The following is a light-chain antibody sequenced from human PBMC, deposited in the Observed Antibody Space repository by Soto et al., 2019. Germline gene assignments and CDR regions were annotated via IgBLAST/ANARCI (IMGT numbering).Light chain of an antibody. J-gene: IGLJ1*01. V-gene: IGLV2-23*01. Sequence: QSALTQPASVSGSPGQSITISCTGTSGDVGSYNLVSWYQQHPGKAPKLMIYEGSKRPSGVSNRFSGSKSGNTASLTISGLQAEDEADYYCCSYAGSSTSFYVVXTGTNATVL. CDR3: CSYAGSSTSFYV. CDR2: EGS. CDR1: SGDVGSYNL.